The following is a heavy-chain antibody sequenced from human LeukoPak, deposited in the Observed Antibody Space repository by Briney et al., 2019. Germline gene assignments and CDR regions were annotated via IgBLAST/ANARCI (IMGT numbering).Heavy chain of an antibody. Sequence: PSGTRSLTCAVSGGSISSSNWWSWVRQPPGKGLEWIGEIYHSGSTNYNPSLKSRVTISVDKSKNQFSLKLSSVTAADTAVYYCARNDYGVRGWFDPWGQGTLVTVSS. CDR1: GGSISSSNW. V-gene: IGHV4-4*02. D-gene: IGHD4-17*01. CDR3: ARNDYGVRGWFDP. J-gene: IGHJ5*02. CDR2: IYHSGST.